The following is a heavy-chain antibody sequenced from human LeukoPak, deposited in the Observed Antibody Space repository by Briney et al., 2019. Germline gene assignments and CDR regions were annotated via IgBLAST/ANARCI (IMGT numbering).Heavy chain of an antibody. CDR3: ARQNDLWSGPPYSSYYYGMDV. CDR1: GYSFTNYW. D-gene: IGHD3-3*01. CDR2: IYPGDSDT. V-gene: IGHV5-51*01. Sequence: HGESLKISCKGSGYSFTNYWIGWVRQMPGEGLEWMGTIYPGDSDTRYSPSFQGQVTISADKSISTAYLQWSSLKASDTAMYYCARQNDLWSGPPYSSYYYGMDVWGQGTTVTVSS. J-gene: IGHJ6*02.